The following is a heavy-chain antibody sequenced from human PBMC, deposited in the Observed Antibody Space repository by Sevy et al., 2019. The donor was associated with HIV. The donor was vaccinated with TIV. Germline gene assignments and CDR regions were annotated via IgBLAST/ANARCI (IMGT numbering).Heavy chain of an antibody. D-gene: IGHD3-3*01. Sequence: GGSLRLSCAASGFTFSSYGMHWVRQAPGKGLEWVAFIRYDGSNKYYADSVKGRFTISRDNSRNTLYLQMNSLRAEDTAVYYCAKDDFWSGYYYYYGLDFWGQGTTVTVSS. CDR2: IRYDGSNK. J-gene: IGHJ6*02. V-gene: IGHV3-30*02. CDR1: GFTFSSYG. CDR3: AKDDFWSGYYYYYGLDF.